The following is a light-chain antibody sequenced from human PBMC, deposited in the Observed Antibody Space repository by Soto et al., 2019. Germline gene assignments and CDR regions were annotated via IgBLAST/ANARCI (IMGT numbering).Light chain of an antibody. V-gene: IGKV3-20*01. CDR1: QSVSGSY. CDR2: GAS. CDR3: QQYGSSPLT. J-gene: IGKJ1*01. Sequence: EIVLTQSPGTLSLSPWERATLSCRASQSVSGSYLAWYQQKPGQAPRLLIYGASSRATGIPDRFSGSGSGTDFTLTISRLEPEDFAVYYCQQYGSSPLTFGQGTKVDIK.